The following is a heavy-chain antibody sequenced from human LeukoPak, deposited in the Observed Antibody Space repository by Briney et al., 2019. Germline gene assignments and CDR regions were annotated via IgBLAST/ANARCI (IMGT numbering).Heavy chain of an antibody. CDR2: ISGSGGST. J-gene: IGHJ5*02. CDR1: GXTFSSYA. CDR3: AKDNTPYQLLYYWFDP. Sequence: GGXXXXSCAASGXTFSSYAMSWVRQAPGKGLEWVSAISGSGGSTYYADSVEGRFTISRDNSKNTLYLQMNSLRAEDTAVYYCAKDNTPYQLLYYWFDPWGQRTLVTLSS. D-gene: IGHD2-2*02. V-gene: IGHV3-23*01.